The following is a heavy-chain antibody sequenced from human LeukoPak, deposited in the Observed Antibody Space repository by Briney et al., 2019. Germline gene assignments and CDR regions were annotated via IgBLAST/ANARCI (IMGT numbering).Heavy chain of an antibody. Sequence: SQTLSLTCTVSGGSISGGGYYWSWIPQHPGKGLDWIGYIYYSGNTYYHPSLKSRVTISVDTSKNQVSLKLSSVTAADTAVYYCARDFCSGGSCYFDYWGQGTLVTVSS. CDR1: GGSISGGGYY. D-gene: IGHD2-15*01. CDR3: ARDFCSGGSCYFDY. CDR2: IYYSGNT. J-gene: IGHJ4*02. V-gene: IGHV4-31*03.